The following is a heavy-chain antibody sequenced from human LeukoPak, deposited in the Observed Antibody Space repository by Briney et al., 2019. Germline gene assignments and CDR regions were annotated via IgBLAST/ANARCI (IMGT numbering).Heavy chain of an antibody. V-gene: IGHV3-7*01. CDR2: IREDGSEK. Sequence: HPGGSLRLSCAATGFTFREHWMSWVRQAIGKGLECVAKIREDGSEKHYVDSVKGRFTISRDNAKNSLYLQMSSLRAEDTAVYYCARAMTWGQGTLVSVSS. CDR3: ARAMT. J-gene: IGHJ5*02. CDR1: GFTFREHW.